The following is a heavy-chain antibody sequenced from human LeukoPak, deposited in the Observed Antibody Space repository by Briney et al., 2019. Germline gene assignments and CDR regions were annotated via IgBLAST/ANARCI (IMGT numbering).Heavy chain of an antibody. D-gene: IGHD1-1*01. CDR3: ARGRVSSSTWYSTYYYYFYMDV. J-gene: IGHJ6*03. CDR2: VDHTGST. CDR1: SGSFRTYY. Sequence: SETLSLTCTVSSGSFRTYYWTWIRQPPGKGLEWIGYVDHTGSTNFNPSLNGRVSISRDTTNNLFSLRLRSVTAADTAVYFCARGRVSSSTWYSTYYYYFYMDVWGKGTTVTVSS. V-gene: IGHV4-59*01.